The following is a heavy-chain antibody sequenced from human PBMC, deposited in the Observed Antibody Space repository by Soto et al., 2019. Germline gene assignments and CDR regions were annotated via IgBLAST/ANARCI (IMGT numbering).Heavy chain of an antibody. D-gene: IGHD5-18*01. Sequence: EVQLFESGGGLVQPGESLRLSCSASGFIFSNFAMSWVRQAPGKGLDWVSTITDGGGGTYNADSVRGRFTISRDNSKSTLYLQRNSLRAEDTAIYYCAKAATSPGYSDESDSWGQGTLVTVSS. CDR2: ITDGGGGT. V-gene: IGHV3-23*01. J-gene: IGHJ4*02. CDR3: AKAATSPGYSDESDS. CDR1: GFIFSNFA.